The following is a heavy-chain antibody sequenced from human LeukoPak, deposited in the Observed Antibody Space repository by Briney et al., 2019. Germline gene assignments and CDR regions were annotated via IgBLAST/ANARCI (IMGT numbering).Heavy chain of an antibody. CDR2: IYPRDGST. J-gene: IGHJ4*02. V-gene: IGHV1-46*01. CDR1: GYTFTSNY. CDR3: ARDQEGFDY. Sequence: ASVKVSCKASGYTFTSNYIHWVRQAPGQGLEWMGMIYPRDGSTSYAQKFQGRVTVTRDTSTSTVHMELSGLRSEDTAVYYCARDQEGFDYWGEGTLVTVSS.